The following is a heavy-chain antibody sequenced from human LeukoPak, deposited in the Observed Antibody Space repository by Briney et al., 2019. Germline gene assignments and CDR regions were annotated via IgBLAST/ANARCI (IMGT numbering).Heavy chain of an antibody. J-gene: IGHJ4*02. Sequence: GASVKVSCKVSGYTLTELSMHWVRQAPGKGLEGMGGFDPEDGETIYAQKFQGRVTMTEDTSTDTAYMELSSLRSEDTAVYYCATVQILEWFVFDYWGQGTLVTVSS. CDR1: GYTLTELS. CDR2: FDPEDGET. V-gene: IGHV1-24*01. D-gene: IGHD3-3*01. CDR3: ATVQILEWFVFDY.